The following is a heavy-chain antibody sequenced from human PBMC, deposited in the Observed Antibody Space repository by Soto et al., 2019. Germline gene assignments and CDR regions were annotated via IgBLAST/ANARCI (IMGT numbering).Heavy chain of an antibody. CDR1: GFTFSNFA. CDR2: ITGSTGTT. J-gene: IGHJ6*03. CDR3: AKDTSSSPYYMDV. V-gene: IGHV3-23*01. D-gene: IGHD2-2*01. Sequence: EVQVLESGGGSVQPGGSLRLSCAACGFTFSNFAMSWVRHAPGKGLEWVSEITGSTGTTYYADSVRGRFIISRDNSQNTLHLQMNSLRPEDTAVYYCAKDTSSSPYYMDVWGKGTTVTVSS.